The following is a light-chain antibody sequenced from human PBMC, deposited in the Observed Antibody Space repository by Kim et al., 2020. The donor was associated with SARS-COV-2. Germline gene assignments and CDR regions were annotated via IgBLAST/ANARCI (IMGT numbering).Light chain of an antibody. Sequence: VSVDLGQTARISCGGKNIGVNSVQWYLQKPGQAPVLVIYRDNNRPSGIPERFSGSNLGNTATLTISRAQAGDEADYYCQVWDSTVVFGGGTQLTVL. J-gene: IGLJ2*01. CDR3: QVWDSTVV. V-gene: IGLV3-9*01. CDR2: RDN. CDR1: NIGVNS.